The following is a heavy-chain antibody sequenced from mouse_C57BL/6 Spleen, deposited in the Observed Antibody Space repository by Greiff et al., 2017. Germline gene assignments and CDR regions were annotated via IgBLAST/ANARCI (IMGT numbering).Heavy chain of an antibody. J-gene: IGHJ4*01. CDR3: ARDYGSSFAMDY. D-gene: IGHD1-1*01. CDR2: IYPRSGNT. Sequence: QVQLQQSGAELARPGASVKLSCKASGYTFTSYGISWVKQRTGQGLEWIGEIYPRSGNTYYNEKFKGKATLTADKSSSTAYMELRSLTSEDSAVDFCARDYGSSFAMDYWGQGTSVTVSS. V-gene: IGHV1-81*01. CDR1: GYTFTSYG.